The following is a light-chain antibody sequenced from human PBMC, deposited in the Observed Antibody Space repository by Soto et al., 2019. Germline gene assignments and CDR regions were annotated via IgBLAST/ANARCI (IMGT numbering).Light chain of an antibody. J-gene: IGLJ2*01. CDR3: AAWDESLSGVV. V-gene: IGLV1-44*01. CDR1: SSNIGNHT. CDR2: SNN. Sequence: QTVVTQPPSASGTPGQRVTISCSGSSSNIGNHTVSWCQQLPGTAPKLLIYSNNQRPSGVPDRFSGSRSGTSASLAISGLQSEDEADYYCAAWDESLSGVVFGGGTKVTVL.